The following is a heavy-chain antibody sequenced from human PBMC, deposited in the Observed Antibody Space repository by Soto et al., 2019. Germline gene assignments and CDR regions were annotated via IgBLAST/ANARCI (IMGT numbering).Heavy chain of an antibody. J-gene: IGHJ4*02. D-gene: IGHD3-22*01. V-gene: IGHV3-23*01. CDR3: AKHRYYYDSSGYYTEVDY. Sequence: GGSLRLSCAASGFTFSSYAMSWVRQAPGKGLEWVSAISGSGGSTYYADSVKGRFTISRDNSKNTLYLQMNSLRAEDTAVYYCAKHRYYYDSSGYYTEVDYWGQGTLVTVSS. CDR2: ISGSGGST. CDR1: GFTFSSYA.